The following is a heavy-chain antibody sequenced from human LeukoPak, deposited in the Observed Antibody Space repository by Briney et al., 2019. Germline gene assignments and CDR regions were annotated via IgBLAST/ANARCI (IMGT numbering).Heavy chain of an antibody. D-gene: IGHD4-23*01. J-gene: IGHJ4*02. CDR1: GFTFSDYY. CDR3: ARDHAVFDVGSAGY. CDR2: ISSSGSTI. Sequence: PGGSLRLSCAASGFTFSDYYMSWIRQAPGKGLEWVSYISSSGSTIYYADSVKGRFTISRDNAKNSLYLQMNSLRAEDTALYHCARDHAVFDVGSAGYWGQGTLVTVSS. V-gene: IGHV3-11*01.